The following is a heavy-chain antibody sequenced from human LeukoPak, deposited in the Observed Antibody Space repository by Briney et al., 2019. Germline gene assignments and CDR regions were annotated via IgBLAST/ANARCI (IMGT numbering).Heavy chain of an antibody. V-gene: IGHV3-7*01. CDR2: IKQDGSEK. Sequence: PGGSLRLSCVASGFTFSGNWMSWVRQAPGKGLEWVANIKQDGSEKYYVDSVEGRFTISRDNAKNSVYLQMNSLRAEDTAAYYCARGRGPDYWGQGTLVTVSS. CDR1: GFTFSGNW. J-gene: IGHJ4*02. CDR3: ARGRGPDY.